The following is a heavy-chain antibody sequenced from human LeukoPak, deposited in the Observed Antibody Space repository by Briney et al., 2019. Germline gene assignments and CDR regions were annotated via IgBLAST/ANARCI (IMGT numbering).Heavy chain of an antibody. V-gene: IGHV3-30*02. CDR1: GFTFSSYG. J-gene: IGHJ4*02. Sequence: GGSLSLPCAASGFTFSSYGMHWLRHAPGKGREGVAFIRYEGCYKYYADPVKRRYTISREISKHTLYLQMNSLRAEDTAVYYCAKDHPVYSYGYIGFDYWGQGTLVTVSS. CDR2: IRYEGCYK. D-gene: IGHD5-18*01. CDR3: AKDHPVYSYGYIGFDY.